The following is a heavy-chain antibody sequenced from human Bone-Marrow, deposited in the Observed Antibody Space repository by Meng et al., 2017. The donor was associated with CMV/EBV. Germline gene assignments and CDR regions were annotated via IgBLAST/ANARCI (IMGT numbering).Heavy chain of an antibody. Sequence: GGSLRLSCAASGFTFSSYAMSWVRQAPGKGLEWVSAISGSGGSTYYADSVKGRFTISRDNAKNSLYLQMNSLRAEDTAVYYCAREELGYCSSTSCYDHFDYWGQGTLVTVSS. J-gene: IGHJ4*02. CDR2: ISGSGGST. D-gene: IGHD2-2*01. CDR3: AREELGYCSSTSCYDHFDY. CDR1: GFTFSSYA. V-gene: IGHV3-23*01.